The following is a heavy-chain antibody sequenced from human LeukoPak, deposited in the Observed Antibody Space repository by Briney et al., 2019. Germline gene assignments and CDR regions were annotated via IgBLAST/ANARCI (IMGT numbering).Heavy chain of an antibody. V-gene: IGHV3-30*18. D-gene: IGHD5-18*01. CDR1: GFTLSSFG. CDR2: IADDGSNT. Sequence: GGSLRLSCTASGFTLSSFGMHWVRQAPGKGLEWVAVIADDGSNTYYADSVKGRFTTSRDNSKNTLYLQMNSLTPEDTAVYYCAKDADTATIYWYFDLWGRGTLVTVSS. J-gene: IGHJ2*01. CDR3: AKDADTATIYWYFDL.